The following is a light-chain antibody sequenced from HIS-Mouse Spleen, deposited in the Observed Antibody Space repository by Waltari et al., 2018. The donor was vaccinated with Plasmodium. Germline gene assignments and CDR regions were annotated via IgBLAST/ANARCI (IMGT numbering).Light chain of an antibody. J-gene: IGLJ1*01. CDR1: SSDVGGSNY. V-gene: IGLV2-14*03. CDR3: SSYTSSSTLNYV. CDR2: DVS. Sequence: QSALTQPASVSGSPGQSITISCPGTSSDVGGSNYVSWYQQPPGKAPKLMIYDVSNRPSGVSNRFSGSKSGNTAALTISGLQAEDEADYYCSSYTSSSTLNYVFGTGTKVTVL.